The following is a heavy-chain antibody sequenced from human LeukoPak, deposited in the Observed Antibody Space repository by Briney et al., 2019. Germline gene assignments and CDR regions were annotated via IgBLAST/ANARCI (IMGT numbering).Heavy chain of an antibody. J-gene: IGHJ4*02. Sequence: ASVKVSCKASGYTFADYYLHWVRQAPGQGLEWMGWINPNSGGTIYAQKFQGRVTTTRDTSITTAYLDLSRLRSDDSAVYYCARHIEVAVYYFDYWGQGALVTVSS. CDR3: ARHIEVAVYYFDY. CDR1: GYTFADYY. V-gene: IGHV1-2*02. D-gene: IGHD6-13*01. CDR2: INPNSGGT.